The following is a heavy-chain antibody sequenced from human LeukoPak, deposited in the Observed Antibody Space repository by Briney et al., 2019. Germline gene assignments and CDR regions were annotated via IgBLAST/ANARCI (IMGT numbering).Heavy chain of an antibody. CDR1: GYTFTSYY. J-gene: IGHJ4*02. D-gene: IGHD5-18*01. V-gene: IGHV1-46*01. CDR3: ARDEGLIQLWFPLDY. Sequence: ASVKVSCKASGYTFTSYYMHWVRQAPGQGLEWMGLINPTGDSTGYAQKFQGRVTMTRDMSTSTAYMELRSLRSDDTAVYYCARDEGLIQLWFPLDYWGQGTLVTVSS. CDR2: INPTGDST.